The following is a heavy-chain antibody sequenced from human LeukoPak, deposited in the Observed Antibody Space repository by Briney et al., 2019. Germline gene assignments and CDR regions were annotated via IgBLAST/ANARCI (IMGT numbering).Heavy chain of an antibody. J-gene: IGHJ5*02. D-gene: IGHD3-9*01. V-gene: IGHV4-4*07. CDR3: ARDDWRGAKFSWFDP. CDR1: GGSISSYY. Sequence: PSETLSLTCTVSGGSISSYYWSWIRQPAGKGLEWIGRIYTSGSTNYNPSLKSRVTMSVDTSKNQFSLKLSSVTAADTAVYYCARDDWRGAKFSWFDPWGQGTLVTVSS. CDR2: IYTSGST.